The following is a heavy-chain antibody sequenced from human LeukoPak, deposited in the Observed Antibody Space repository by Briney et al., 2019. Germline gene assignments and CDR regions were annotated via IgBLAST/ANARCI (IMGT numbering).Heavy chain of an antibody. CDR2: ISYDGSNK. V-gene: IGHV3-30*18. D-gene: IGHD3-22*01. J-gene: IGHJ4*02. CDR3: AKAYYYDSSGLDY. CDR1: GFTFSSHG. Sequence: PGGSLRLSCAASGFTFSSHGMHWVRQAPGKGLEWVAVISYDGSNKYYADSVKGRFTISRDNSKNTLYLQMNSLRAEDTAVYYCAKAYYYDSSGLDYWGQGTLVTVSS.